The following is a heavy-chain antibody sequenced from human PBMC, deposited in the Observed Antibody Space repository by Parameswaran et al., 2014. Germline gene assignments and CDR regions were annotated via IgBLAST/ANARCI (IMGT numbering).Heavy chain of an antibody. CDR3: ASRVVTATRVDY. CDR2: IKQDGSEK. J-gene: IGHJ4*02. D-gene: IGHD2-21*02. V-gene: IGHV3-7*01. Sequence: VRQAPGKGLEWVANIKQDGSEKYYVDSVKGRFTISRDNAKNSLYLQMNSLRAEDTAVYYCASRVVTATRVDYWGPGNPGHRLL.